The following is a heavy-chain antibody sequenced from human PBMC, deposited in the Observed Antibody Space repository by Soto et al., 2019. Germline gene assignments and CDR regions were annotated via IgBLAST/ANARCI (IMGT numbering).Heavy chain of an antibody. D-gene: IGHD3-3*02. V-gene: IGHV3-9*01. J-gene: IGHJ4*02. CDR3: VKGTFSISKVIVDY. CDR1: GFIFEDYD. Sequence: GGSLRLSCVASGFIFEDYDMHWVRQVPGKGLGWVSSISSNSGAIKYADSVKGRFTLSRDNAKNSLYLEMNSLRVEDTAFYFCVKGTFSISKVIVDYWGQGALVTVSS. CDR2: ISSNSGAI.